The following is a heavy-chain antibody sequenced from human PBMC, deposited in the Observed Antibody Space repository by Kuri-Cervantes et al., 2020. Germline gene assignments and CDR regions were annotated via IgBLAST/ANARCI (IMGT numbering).Heavy chain of an antibody. CDR2: ISYDGSKK. CDR1: GFTFSSYG. Sequence: GESLKISCAASGFTFSSYGMHWVRQAPGKGLEWVAVISYDGSKKYYADSVKGRFTISRDNSKNTLYQEMNSLRAEDTAVYYCATSKKRFLGGMDVWGQGTTVTVSS. D-gene: IGHD3-3*01. V-gene: IGHV3-30*03. J-gene: IGHJ6*02. CDR3: ATSKKRFLGGMDV.